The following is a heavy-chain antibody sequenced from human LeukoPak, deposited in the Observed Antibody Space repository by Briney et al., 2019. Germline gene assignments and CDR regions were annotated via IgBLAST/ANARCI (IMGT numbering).Heavy chain of an antibody. CDR1: GFSFSSYW. Sequence: GGSLRLSCAASGFSFSSYWMNWARQAPGKGLEWVASINHNGNVNYYVDSVKGRFTISRDNAKNSLYLQMSNLRAEDTAVYFCARGGGLDDWGQGATVTVSS. D-gene: IGHD3-16*01. V-gene: IGHV3-7*03. CDR2: INHNGNVN. CDR3: ARGGGLDD. J-gene: IGHJ6*02.